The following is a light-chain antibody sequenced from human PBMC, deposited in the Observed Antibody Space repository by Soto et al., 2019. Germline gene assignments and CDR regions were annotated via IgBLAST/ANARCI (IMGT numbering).Light chain of an antibody. V-gene: IGLV2-23*01. Sequence: QSVLTQPASVSGSPGQSITISCTGTSSDVGSYNLVSWYQQHPGKAPKLMIYEGSKRPSGVSNRFSGSKSGNTASLTISGLQAEDEADYYCCSLNVFGTGTKVTVL. J-gene: IGLJ1*01. CDR2: EGS. CDR3: CSLNV. CDR1: SSDVGSYNL.